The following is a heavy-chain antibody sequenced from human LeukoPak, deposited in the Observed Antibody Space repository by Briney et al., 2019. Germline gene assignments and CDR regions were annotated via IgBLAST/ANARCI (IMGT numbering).Heavy chain of an antibody. J-gene: IGHJ4*02. D-gene: IGHD3-3*01. CDR1: GFTFSSYA. Sequence: QPGGSLRLSCAASGFTFSSYAMSWVRQAPGKGLEWVSAISGSGGSTYYADSVKGRFTISRDNSKNTLYLQMNSLRAEDTAVYYCAKAGGRFLEWLRTPSDYWGQGTLVTVSS. CDR2: ISGSGGST. CDR3: AKAGGRFLEWLRTPSDY. V-gene: IGHV3-23*01.